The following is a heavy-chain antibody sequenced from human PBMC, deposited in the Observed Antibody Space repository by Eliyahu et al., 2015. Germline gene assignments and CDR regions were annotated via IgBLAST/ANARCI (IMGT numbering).Heavy chain of an antibody. V-gene: IGHV4-34*01. CDR1: GGSFSGYY. J-gene: IGHJ2*01. Sequence: QVQLQQWGAGLLKPSETLSLTCAVXGGSFSGYYXSWIRXPPGTGLEWIGEINHSGSTNSNPSLKSRVTISVDTSKNQFSLKLSSVTAADTAVYYCARGAYCTGGVCSTLTKSSYWYFDLWGRGTLVTVSS. CDR2: INHSGST. D-gene: IGHD2-8*02. CDR3: ARGAYCTGGVCSTLTKSSYWYFDL.